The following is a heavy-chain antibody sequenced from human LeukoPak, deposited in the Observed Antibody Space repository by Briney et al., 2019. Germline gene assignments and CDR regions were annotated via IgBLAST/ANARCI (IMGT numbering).Heavy chain of an antibody. D-gene: IGHD4-17*01. CDR2: INHSGST. CDR3: ARDDYGDYWYFDL. Sequence: SETLSLTCAVYGGSFSGYYWSWIRQPPGKGLEWIGEINHSGSTNYNTSLKSRVTISVDTSKNQFSLKLSSVTAADTAVYYCARDDYGDYWYFDLWGRGTLVTVSS. V-gene: IGHV4-34*01. J-gene: IGHJ2*01. CDR1: GGSFSGYY.